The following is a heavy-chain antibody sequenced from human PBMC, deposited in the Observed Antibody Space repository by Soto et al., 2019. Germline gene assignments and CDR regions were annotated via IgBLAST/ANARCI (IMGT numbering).Heavy chain of an antibody. CDR2: IYHSGST. Sequence: TLSLTCAVSGGSISSSNCWSWVRQPPGKGLEWIGEIYHSGSTNYNPSLKSRVTISVDKSKNQFSLKLSSVTAADTAVYYCARVEGRFYYGMDVWGQGTTVTVSS. CDR3: ARVEGRFYYGMDV. V-gene: IGHV4-4*02. J-gene: IGHJ6*02. CDR1: GGSISSSNC.